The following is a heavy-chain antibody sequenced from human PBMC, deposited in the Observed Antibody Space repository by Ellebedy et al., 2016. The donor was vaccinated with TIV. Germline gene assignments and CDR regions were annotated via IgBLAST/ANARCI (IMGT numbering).Heavy chain of an antibody. CDR3: TVGLFDP. CDR1: GYTFTSYG. J-gene: IGHJ5*02. CDR2: MQPGSGNT. V-gene: IGHV1-8*01. D-gene: IGHD3-10*01. Sequence: AASVKVSCKPSGYTFTSYGINWVRQAPGQGLEYLGWMQPGSGNTGYAQKFEGRVTMTRDTSTGTAYMELNSLRSEDTAVYYCTVGLFDPWGQGTLVTVSS.